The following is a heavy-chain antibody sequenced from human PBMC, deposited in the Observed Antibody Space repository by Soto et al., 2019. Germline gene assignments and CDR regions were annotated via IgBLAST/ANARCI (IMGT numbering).Heavy chain of an antibody. CDR1: GGSISSYY. D-gene: IGHD3-22*01. J-gene: IGHJ5*02. Sequence: SETLSLTCTVSGGSISSYYWSWIRQPPGKGLEWIGYIYYSGSTNYNPSLKSRVTISVDTSKNQFSLKLSSVTAADTAVYYCARVYMYYYDSSGYSNWFDPWGQGTLVTVSS. CDR3: ARVYMYYYDSSGYSNWFDP. CDR2: IYYSGST. V-gene: IGHV4-59*01.